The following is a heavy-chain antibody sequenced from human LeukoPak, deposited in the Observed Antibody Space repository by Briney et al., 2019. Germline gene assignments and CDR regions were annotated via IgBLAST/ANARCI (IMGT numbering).Heavy chain of an antibody. J-gene: IGHJ6*02. CDR1: GFTFSNYA. CDR3: AREYGGSWFDYQNYGLDV. D-gene: IGHD6-13*01. Sequence: PGGSLRLSCAASGFTFSNYAMHWVRQAPGKGLEWVAVISYEGSKKYYADSVKGRSTISRDNSKHTLFLQMNSLRGEDTAVYYCAREYGGSWFDYQNYGLDVCGQGTTVTVSS. CDR2: ISYEGSKK. V-gene: IGHV3-30*04.